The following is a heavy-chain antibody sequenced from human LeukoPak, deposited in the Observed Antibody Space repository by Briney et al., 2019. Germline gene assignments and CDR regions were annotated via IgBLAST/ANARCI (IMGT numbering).Heavy chain of an antibody. V-gene: IGHV4-59*01. CDR1: GGSISSYY. D-gene: IGHD2-2*01. Sequence: SETLFLTCTVSGGSISSYYWSWIRQPPGKGLEWIGYIYYSGSTNYNPSLKSRVTISVDTSKNQFSLKLSSVTAADTAVYYCARATDLPAAFRYYFDYWGQGTLVTVSS. CDR2: IYYSGST. J-gene: IGHJ4*02. CDR3: ARATDLPAAFRYYFDY.